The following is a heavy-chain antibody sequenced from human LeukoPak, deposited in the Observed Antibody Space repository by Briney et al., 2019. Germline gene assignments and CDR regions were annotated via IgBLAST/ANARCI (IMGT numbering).Heavy chain of an antibody. D-gene: IGHD3-22*01. CDR3: ARGSDYYDTSGYYFPSFVSY. Sequence: SETLSLTCTVFGDSISSTDSYWGWIRQPPGKALEWIATIYYSGNTYYNPSLKSRVTISIDTSKNQFSLKLSSLTAADTAVYYCARGSDYYDTSGYYFPSFVSYWGQGTLVTVSS. V-gene: IGHV4-39*07. J-gene: IGHJ4*02. CDR2: IYYSGNT. CDR1: GDSISSTDSY.